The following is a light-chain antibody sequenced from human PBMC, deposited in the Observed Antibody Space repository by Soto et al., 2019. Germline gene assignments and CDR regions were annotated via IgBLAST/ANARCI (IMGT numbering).Light chain of an antibody. CDR1: QSVSSSY. CDR3: HQRQSWPRT. J-gene: IGKJ1*01. V-gene: IGKV3-20*01. CDR2: GAS. Sequence: EIVLTQSPGTLSLSPGEIAALSFRASQSVSSSYLAWYQQKPGQAPRLLIYGASSRATGIPDRFSGSGSGTDFTLTISRLEPEDFALYYCHQRQSWPRTFGQGTKVDIK.